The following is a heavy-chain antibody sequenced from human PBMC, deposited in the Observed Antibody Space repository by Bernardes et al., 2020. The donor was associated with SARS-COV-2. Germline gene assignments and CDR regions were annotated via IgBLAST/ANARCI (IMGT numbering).Heavy chain of an antibody. J-gene: IGHJ6*02. Sequence: GGSLRLSCAVSGFTFSNFAMSWVRQAPGQGLEWVSGITGSGGATYYANSVKGRFTISRDNSKNTLYLQMNSLRAEDTAVYYCAKVVVPATISSFYGMDVWGQGTTLTVSS. CDR1: GFTFSNFA. D-gene: IGHD2-2*01. CDR3: AKVVVPATISSFYGMDV. CDR2: ITGSGGAT. V-gene: IGHV3-23*01.